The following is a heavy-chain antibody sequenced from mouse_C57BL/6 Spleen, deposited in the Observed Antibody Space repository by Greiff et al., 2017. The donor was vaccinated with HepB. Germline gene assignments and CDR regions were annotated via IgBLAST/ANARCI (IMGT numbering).Heavy chain of an antibody. V-gene: IGHV1-7*01. CDR3: ARNWDGSYWYFDV. CDR1: FYTFTIYL. J-gene: IGHJ1*03. Sequence: KPFSSFHLSFTSSFYTFTIYLIHLVKQMPLHVLEWILYINPISGYTKYNQKFKDKATLTADKSSSTAYMQLSSLTYEDSAVYYCARNWDGSYWYFDVWGTGTTVTVSS. D-gene: IGHD4-1*01. CDR2: INPISGYT.